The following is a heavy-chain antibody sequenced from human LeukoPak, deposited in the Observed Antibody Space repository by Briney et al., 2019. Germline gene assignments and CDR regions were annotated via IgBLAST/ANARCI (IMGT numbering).Heavy chain of an antibody. D-gene: IGHD2-2*01. Sequence: PSQTLSLTCTVSGGSISSGDYYWSWIRQPPGKGLEWIGEINHSGRTNYNPSLKSRVTISVDTSKNQFSLKLSSVTAADTAVYYCATSIVVVPAAPVSFDYWGQGTLVTVSS. V-gene: IGHV4-30-4*08. CDR2: INHSGRT. CDR3: ATSIVVVPAAPVSFDY. J-gene: IGHJ4*02. CDR1: GGSISSGDYY.